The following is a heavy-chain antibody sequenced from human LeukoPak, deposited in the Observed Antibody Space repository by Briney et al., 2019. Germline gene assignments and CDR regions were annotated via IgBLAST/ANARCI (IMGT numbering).Heavy chain of an antibody. J-gene: IGHJ4*02. D-gene: IGHD3-16*01. V-gene: IGHV3-21*01. CDR1: GFTFSSYS. CDR3: ARDGGSGNPVFVHDY. CDR2: ISSSSSYI. Sequence: PGGSLRLSCAASGFTFSSYSMNWVRQAPGKGLEWVSSISSSSSYIYYADSVKGRFTISRDNAKNSPYLQMNSLRAEDTAVYYCARDGGSGNPVFVHDYWGQGTLVTVSS.